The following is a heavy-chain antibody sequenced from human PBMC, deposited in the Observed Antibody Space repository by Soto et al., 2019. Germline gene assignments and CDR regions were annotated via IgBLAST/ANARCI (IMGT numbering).Heavy chain of an antibody. CDR1: GFTVSSNY. J-gene: IGHJ4*02. CDR3: ARAGLLGGDFDY. CDR2: IYSGGST. V-gene: IGHV3-53*01. D-gene: IGHD3-16*01. Sequence: LSCAASGFTVSSNYMSWVRQAPGKGLEWVSVIYSGGSTYYADSVKGRFTISRDNSKNTLYLQMNSLRAEDTAVYYCARAGLLGGDFDYWGQGTLVTVSS.